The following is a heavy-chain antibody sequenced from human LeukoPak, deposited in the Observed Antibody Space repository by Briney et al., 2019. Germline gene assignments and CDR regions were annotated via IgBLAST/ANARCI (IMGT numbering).Heavy chain of an antibody. J-gene: IGHJ4*02. Sequence: PSETLSLTCTVSGGSISSYYWSWIRQPPGKGLEWIGYIYYGGSTNYNPSLKSRVTISVDTSKNQFSLKLSSVTAADTAVYYCARDVGATPGYFDYWGQGTLVTVSS. CDR2: IYYGGST. CDR1: GGSISSYY. D-gene: IGHD1-26*01. V-gene: IGHV4-59*01. CDR3: ARDVGATPGYFDY.